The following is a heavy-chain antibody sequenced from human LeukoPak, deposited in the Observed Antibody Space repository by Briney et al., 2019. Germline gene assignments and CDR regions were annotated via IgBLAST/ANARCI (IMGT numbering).Heavy chain of an antibody. CDR2: IYYSGST. D-gene: IGHD3-16*01. Sequence: SETLSLTCTVSGGSISSSSYYWGWIRQPPGKGLEWIGSIYYSGSTYYNPSLKGRVTISVDTSKNQFSLKLSSVTAADTAVYYCARVNYEYVWGGIDYWGQGTLVTVSS. CDR1: GGSISSSSYY. J-gene: IGHJ4*02. V-gene: IGHV4-39*01. CDR3: ARVNYEYVWGGIDY.